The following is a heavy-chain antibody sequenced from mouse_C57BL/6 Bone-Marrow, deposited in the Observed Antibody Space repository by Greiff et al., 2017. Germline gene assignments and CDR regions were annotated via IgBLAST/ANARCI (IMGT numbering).Heavy chain of an antibody. V-gene: IGHV1-63*01. CDR2: IYPGGGYT. D-gene: IGHD1-1*01. CDR1: GYTFTNYW. CDR3: ARRDYYGSSYTFYDY. Sequence: QVQLKESGAELVRPGTSVKMSCKASGYTFTNYWIGWAKQRPGHGLEWIGDIYPGGGYTNYNEKFKGKATLTADKSSSTAYMQFSSLTSEDSAIYYCARRDYYGSSYTFYDYWGQGTTLTVSS. J-gene: IGHJ2*01.